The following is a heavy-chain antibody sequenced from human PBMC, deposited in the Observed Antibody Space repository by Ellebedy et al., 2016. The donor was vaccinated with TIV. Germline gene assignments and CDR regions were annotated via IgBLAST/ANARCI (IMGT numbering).Heavy chain of an antibody. D-gene: IGHD3-22*01. V-gene: IGHV3-30*03. Sequence: GGSLRLSXAASGFTFSSYGMHWVRQAPGKGLEWVAVISYDGSNKYYADSVKGRFTISRDNSKNTLYLQMNSLRAEDTAVYYCARDTGVVVITLDYWGQGTLVTVSS. CDR2: ISYDGSNK. CDR3: ARDTGVVVITLDY. J-gene: IGHJ4*02. CDR1: GFTFSSYG.